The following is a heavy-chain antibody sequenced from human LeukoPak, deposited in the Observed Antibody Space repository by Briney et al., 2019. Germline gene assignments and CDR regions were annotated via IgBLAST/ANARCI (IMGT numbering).Heavy chain of an antibody. D-gene: IGHD2-2*01. CDR2: ISYDGSHK. Sequence: PGGPLRLSCAASGFTFSSYAMHWVRQAPGKGLEWVAVISYDGSHKNYADSVKGRFTISRDNSKNTVYLQMNSLRPEDTAVYYCAREGCSSTSCYEEDPDYYYYYGMDVWGKGTTVTVSS. CDR1: GFTFSSYA. J-gene: IGHJ6*04. CDR3: AREGCSSTSCYEEDPDYYYYYGMDV. V-gene: IGHV3-30*04.